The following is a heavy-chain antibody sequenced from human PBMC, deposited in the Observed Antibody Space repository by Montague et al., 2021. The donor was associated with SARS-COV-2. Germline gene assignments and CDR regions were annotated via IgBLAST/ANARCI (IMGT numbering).Heavy chain of an antibody. J-gene: IGHJ3*01. D-gene: IGHD3-3*01. CDR2: ISHNKRD. CDR1: RGWYRGED. Sequence: SETLSLTCSRQRGWYRGEDWKRTRQNPRKHGNWIGEISHNKRDTYNPSLTSRVTLSVDTSKNQFSLKLQSVTAAYTAVYYCARGQVTIFGMLIFIPAAGHLDGWGQGTSVTVSS. CDR3: ARGQVTIFGMLIFIPAAGHLDG. V-gene: IGHV4-34*01.